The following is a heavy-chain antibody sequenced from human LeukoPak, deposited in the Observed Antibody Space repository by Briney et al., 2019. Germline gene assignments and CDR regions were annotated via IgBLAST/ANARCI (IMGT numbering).Heavy chain of an antibody. CDR2: ISAYNGNP. J-gene: IGHJ5*02. V-gene: IGHV1-18*01. CDR1: GYTFTSYG. D-gene: IGHD1-26*01. Sequence: GASVKVSYKASGYTFTSYGISWVRQAPAQGLEWMGWISAYNGNPNYAQKLQGRVTMTTNTSTSTAYMELRSLRFDDTAVYYCASVVGLLLSYSGSYSVDRWGQGTLVTVSS. CDR3: ASVVGLLLSYSGSYSVDR.